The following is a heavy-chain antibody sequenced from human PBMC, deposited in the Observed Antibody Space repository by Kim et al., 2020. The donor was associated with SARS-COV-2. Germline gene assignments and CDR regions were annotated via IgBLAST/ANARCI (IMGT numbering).Heavy chain of an antibody. V-gene: IGHV3-33*06. CDR2: IWYDGSNK. D-gene: IGHD2-21*01. CDR1: GFTFSSYG. J-gene: IGHJ6*02. CDR3: TKPRRAHCGGRLGYYYGMDV. Sequence: GGSLRLSCAASGFTFSSYGMHWVRQAPGKGLEWVAVIWYDGSNKYYADSVKGRFTISRDNSKTTLYLQMNSLRAEDTAVYYYTKPRRAHCGGRLGYYYGMDVWGQGTTVTVSS.